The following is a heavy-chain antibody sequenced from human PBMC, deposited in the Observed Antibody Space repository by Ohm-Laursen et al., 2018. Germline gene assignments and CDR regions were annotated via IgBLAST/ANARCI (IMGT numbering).Heavy chain of an antibody. CDR3: ARDPSGPRYDS. Sequence: ASVKVSCKASGYTFTGYFMHWVRQAPGQGLEWMGWINPNSGGTDYAQKFQGRVTMTRDTSISTAYMELSSLRSDDTAVYYCARDPSGPRYDSWGQGTLVTVSS. J-gene: IGHJ4*02. V-gene: IGHV1-2*02. CDR1: GYTFTGYF. CDR2: INPNSGGT.